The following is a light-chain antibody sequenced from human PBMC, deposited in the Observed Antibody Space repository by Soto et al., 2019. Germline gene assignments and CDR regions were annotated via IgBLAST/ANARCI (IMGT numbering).Light chain of an antibody. V-gene: IGLV2-8*01. CDR2: EVN. CDR1: NSDVGGYNY. Sequence: QSALTQPPSASGSPGQSVTISCTGTNSDVGGYNYVSWYQQYPDKAPKLIIYEVNERPSGVPDRFSGSKSGNTASLTVSALQTADEADYYCSAYAGSNWYVFGTGTKVTVL. J-gene: IGLJ1*01. CDR3: SAYAGSNWYV.